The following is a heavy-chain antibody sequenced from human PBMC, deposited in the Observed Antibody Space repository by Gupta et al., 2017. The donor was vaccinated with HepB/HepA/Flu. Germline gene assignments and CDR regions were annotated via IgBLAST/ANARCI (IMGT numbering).Heavy chain of an antibody. CDR1: GGSISSSSYY. CDR2: IYYSGST. D-gene: IGHD1-26*01. J-gene: IGHJ2*01. Sequence: ESGPGLVKPSETLSLTCTVSGGSISSSSYYWGWIRQPPGKGLEWIGSIYYSGSTYYNPSLKSRVTISVDTSKNQFSLKLSSVTAADTAVYYCARRSLDSGSHWYFDLWGRGTLVTVSS. CDR3: ARRSLDSGSHWYFDL. V-gene: IGHV4-39*01.